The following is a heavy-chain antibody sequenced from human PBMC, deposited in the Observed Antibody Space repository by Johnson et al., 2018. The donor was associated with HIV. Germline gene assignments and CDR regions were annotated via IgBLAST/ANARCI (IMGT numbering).Heavy chain of an antibody. CDR2: ISGSGGTI. V-gene: IGHV3-11*01. J-gene: IGHJ3*02. D-gene: IGHD5-18*01. CDR3: AKERGYSYGRGAFDI. CDR1: GSTFSAYY. Sequence: QVQLVESGGGVVQPGESLRLSCAASGSTFSAYYMSWIRQAPGKGLEWVSYISGSGGTIYYADSVKGRFTISRDNAMNSVYLQMNSLRAEDPAVYYCAKERGYSYGRGAFDIWGQGTMVTVSS.